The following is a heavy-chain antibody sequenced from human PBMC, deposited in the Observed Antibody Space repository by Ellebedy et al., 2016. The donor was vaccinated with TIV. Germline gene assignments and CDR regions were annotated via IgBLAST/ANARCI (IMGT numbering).Heavy chain of an antibody. Sequence: SETLSLXXAVYGGSFSGYYWSWIRQPPGKGLEWIGEINHSGSTNYNPSLKSRVTISVDTSKNQFSLKLSSVTAADTAVYYCARGRSTHISYYGGDCSSYYMDVWGKGTTVTVSS. V-gene: IGHV4-34*01. D-gene: IGHD2-21*01. CDR1: GGSFSGYY. CDR2: INHSGST. J-gene: IGHJ6*03. CDR3: ARGRSTHISYYGGDCSSYYMDV.